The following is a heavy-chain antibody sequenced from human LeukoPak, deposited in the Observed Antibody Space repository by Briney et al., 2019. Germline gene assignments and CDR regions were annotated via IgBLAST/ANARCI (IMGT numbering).Heavy chain of an antibody. Sequence: ASVKVSCKASGYTFTGYYMHWVRQAPGQGLEWMGWINPNSGGTNYAQKFQGRVTMTRDTSISTAYMELSRLRSDDTAVYYCARGPPPNYGDYYFDYWGQGTLVTVSS. CDR1: GYTFTGYY. CDR3: ARGPPPNYGDYYFDY. CDR2: INPNSGGT. D-gene: IGHD4-17*01. V-gene: IGHV1-2*02. J-gene: IGHJ4*02.